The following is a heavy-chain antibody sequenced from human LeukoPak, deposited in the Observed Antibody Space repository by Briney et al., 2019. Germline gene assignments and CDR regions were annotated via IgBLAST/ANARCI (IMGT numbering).Heavy chain of an antibody. CDR1: GYTFTGYY. V-gene: IGHV1-2*06. Sequence: ASVKVSCKASGYTFTGYYMHWVRQAPGPGLEWMGRINPNSGGTNYAQKFQGRVTMTRDTSISTAYMELSRLRSDDTAVYYCARGGYHYDSSGYHYWGQGTLVTVSS. CDR3: ARGGYHYDSSGYHY. J-gene: IGHJ4*02. CDR2: INPNSGGT. D-gene: IGHD3-22*01.